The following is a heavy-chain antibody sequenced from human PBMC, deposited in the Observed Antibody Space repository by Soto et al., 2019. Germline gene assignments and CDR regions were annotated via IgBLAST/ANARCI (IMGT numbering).Heavy chain of an antibody. Sequence: GGSLRLSCAASGFTFSSYSMNWVRQAPGKGLEWVSSISSSSSYIYYADSVKGRFTISRDNAKNSLYLQMNSLRAEDTAVYYCARDLLVPAAMPSDAFDIWGQGTMVTVSS. V-gene: IGHV3-21*01. J-gene: IGHJ3*02. CDR1: GFTFSSYS. CDR2: ISSSSSYI. D-gene: IGHD2-2*01. CDR3: ARDLLVPAAMPSDAFDI.